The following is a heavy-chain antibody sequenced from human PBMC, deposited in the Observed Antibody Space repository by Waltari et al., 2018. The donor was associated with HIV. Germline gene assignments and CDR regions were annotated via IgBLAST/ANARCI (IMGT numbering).Heavy chain of an antibody. V-gene: IGHV1-24*01. Sequence: QVQLVQSGAEVKKPGASVKVSCKVSGYTLTELSMHWVRQAPGKGREWMGGFDPEEGETIYAQKFQGRGTMTEDTSTDTAYMELSSLRSEDTAVYYCATEVAVRGPFDYWGQGTLVTVSS. CDR2: FDPEEGET. J-gene: IGHJ4*02. CDR1: GYTLTELS. D-gene: IGHD3-10*01. CDR3: ATEVAVRGPFDY.